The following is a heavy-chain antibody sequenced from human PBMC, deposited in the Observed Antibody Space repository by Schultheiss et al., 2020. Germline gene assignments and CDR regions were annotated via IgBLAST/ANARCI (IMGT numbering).Heavy chain of an antibody. V-gene: IGHV2-70*04. J-gene: IGHJ4*02. CDR2: IDWDDDK. Sequence: SGPTLVKPTETLTLTCTVSGFSLSNARMGVSWIRQPPGKALEWLARIDWDDDKFYCTSLKTRLTISKDTSKNQVVLTMTNMDPVDTATYYCARIFGYSYGYDDYWGQGTLVTVSS. CDR3: ARIFGYSYGYDDY. CDR1: GFSLSNARMG. D-gene: IGHD5-18*01.